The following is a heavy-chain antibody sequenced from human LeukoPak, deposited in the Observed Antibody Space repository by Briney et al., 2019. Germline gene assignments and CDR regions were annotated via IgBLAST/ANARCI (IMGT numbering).Heavy chain of an antibody. CDR1: GFTFSSYS. V-gene: IGHV3-21*01. CDR2: ISSSSSYI. Sequence: GGSLRLSCAASGFTFSSYSMNWVRQAPGKGLEWVSSISSSSSYIYYADSVKGRFTISRDNAKNSLYLQMNSLRAEDTAVYYCARTPILRLRFLEGEKVGAFDIWGQGTVVTVSS. D-gene: IGHD3-3*01. J-gene: IGHJ3*02. CDR3: ARTPILRLRFLEGEKVGAFDI.